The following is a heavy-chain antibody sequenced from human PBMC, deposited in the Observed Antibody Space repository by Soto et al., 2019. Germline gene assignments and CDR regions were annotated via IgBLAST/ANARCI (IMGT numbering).Heavy chain of an antibody. J-gene: IGHJ6*02. CDR2: ISGSGGST. V-gene: IGHV3-23*01. D-gene: IGHD1-1*01. CDR3: AKGPWNAGEGLYYYYGMDV. CDR1: GFTFSSYA. Sequence: GGSLRLSCAASGFTFSSYAMSWVRQAPGKGLEWVSAISGSGGSTYYADSVKGRFTISRDNSKNTLYLQMNSLRAEDTAVYYCAKGPWNAGEGLYYYYGMDVWGQGTTVTVSS.